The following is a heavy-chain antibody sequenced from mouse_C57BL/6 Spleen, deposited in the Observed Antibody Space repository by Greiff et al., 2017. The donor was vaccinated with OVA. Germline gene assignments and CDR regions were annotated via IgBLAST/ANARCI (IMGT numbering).Heavy chain of an antibody. CDR1: GYAFTNYL. J-gene: IGHJ2*01. CDR3: ARSGYSNYVDY. CDR2: INPGSGGT. Sequence: VQLQESGAELVRPGTSVKVSCKASGYAFTNYLIEWVTQRPGQGLEWIGVINPGSGGTNYNEKFKGKATLTADKSSSTAYMQLSSLTSEDSAVYFCARSGYSNYVDYWGQGTTLTVSS. V-gene: IGHV1-54*01. D-gene: IGHD2-5*01.